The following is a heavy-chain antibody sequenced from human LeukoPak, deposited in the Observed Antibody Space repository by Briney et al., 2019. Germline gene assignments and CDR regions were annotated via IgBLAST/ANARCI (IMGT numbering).Heavy chain of an antibody. D-gene: IGHD1-14*01. CDR3: AREFRKPSTGD. CDR1: GFTVSSNY. Sequence: GGSLRLSCAASGFTVSSNYMSWVRQAPGKGLEWVSVIDSGGSTYYADSVKGRFTISRDNAKNTLYLQMNSLRAEDTAVYFCAREFRKPSTGDWGQGTLVTVSS. V-gene: IGHV3-53*01. J-gene: IGHJ4*02. CDR2: IDSGGST.